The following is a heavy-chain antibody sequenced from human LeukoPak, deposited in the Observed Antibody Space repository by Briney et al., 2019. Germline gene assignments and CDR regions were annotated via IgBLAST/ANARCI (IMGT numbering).Heavy chain of an antibody. V-gene: IGHV3-9*01. Sequence: GGSLRLSCAASGFTFDDYAMHWVRQAPGKGLEWVSGISWNSGNIGYADSVKGRFTISRDNAKNSLFLQMNSLRAGDTALYYCAKAVGFSGSREYYFDYWGQGTLVTVSS. CDR3: AKAVGFSGSREYYFDY. J-gene: IGHJ4*02. CDR1: GFTFDDYA. CDR2: ISWNSGNI. D-gene: IGHD1-26*01.